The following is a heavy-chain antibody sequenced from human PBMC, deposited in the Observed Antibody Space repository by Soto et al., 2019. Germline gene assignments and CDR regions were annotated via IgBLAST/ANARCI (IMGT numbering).Heavy chain of an antibody. J-gene: IGHJ4*02. D-gene: IGHD6-13*01. V-gene: IGHV4-59*01. Sequence: PSETLSLTCTVSGGSISSYYWSWIRQPPGKGLEWIAYIYFSGTTNYNPSLKSRVIISVDTSKNQFSLKLSSVSAADTAIYYCARSIAAAGTTLFDFWGQGALVTVS. CDR2: IYFSGTT. CDR1: GGSISSYY. CDR3: ARSIAAAGTTLFDF.